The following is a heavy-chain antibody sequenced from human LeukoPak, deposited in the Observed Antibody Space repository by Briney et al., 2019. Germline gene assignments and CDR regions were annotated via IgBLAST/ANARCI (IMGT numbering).Heavy chain of an antibody. CDR3: ARDSTSGSLDY. J-gene: IGHJ4*02. V-gene: IGHV1-18*01. D-gene: IGHD3-10*01. Sequence: VASVKVSCTASGYTFTSYGISWVRQAPGQGLEWMGWISAYNGNTNYAQKLQGRVTMTTDTSTSTAYMELRSLRSDDTAVYYCARDSTSGSLDYWGQGTLVTVSS. CDR1: GYTFTSYG. CDR2: ISAYNGNT.